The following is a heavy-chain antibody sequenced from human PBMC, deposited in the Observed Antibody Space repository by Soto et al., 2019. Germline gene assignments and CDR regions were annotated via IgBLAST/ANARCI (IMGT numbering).Heavy chain of an antibody. Sequence: VSVLVSCKAAGYTFTSYGISWVRQAPGQGLECMGRISAYNGHTNYAQTIQGRVTMTTDSSISTAYMELSSLRSEDTAVYYCARETPGQNRAFDIWGEGRMVNVSS. D-gene: IGHD2-8*02. J-gene: IGHJ3*02. CDR3: ARETPGQNRAFDI. CDR1: GYTFTSYG. V-gene: IGHV1-18*04. CDR2: ISAYNGHT.